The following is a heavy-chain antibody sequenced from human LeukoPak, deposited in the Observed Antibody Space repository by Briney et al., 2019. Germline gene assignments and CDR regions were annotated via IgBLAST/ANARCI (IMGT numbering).Heavy chain of an antibody. Sequence: SETLSLTCIVSGGSISSYYWNWIRQSPGKGLEWIGYIYYTGYTIYNPSLKSRLTMSVDTSRNQFSLKLTSVTAADTAVYYCARQRYYYGSGSPRHWFDPWGQGILVTVSS. CDR1: GGSISSYY. CDR3: ARQRYYYGSGSPRHWFDP. D-gene: IGHD3-10*01. V-gene: IGHV4-59*01. J-gene: IGHJ5*02. CDR2: IYYTGYT.